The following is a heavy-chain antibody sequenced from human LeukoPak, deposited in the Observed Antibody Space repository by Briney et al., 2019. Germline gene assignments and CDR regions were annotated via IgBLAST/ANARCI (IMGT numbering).Heavy chain of an antibody. D-gene: IGHD4-17*01. J-gene: IGHJ5*02. CDR2: IYYSGIT. V-gene: IGHV4-59*12. CDR1: GGSISSYY. CDR3: ARSLDGDFYNWFDP. Sequence: PSETLSLTCTVSGGSISSYYWSWIRQPPGKGLEWIGYIYYSGITNYNPSLKSRVTMSVDTSKNQFSLKLSSVTAADTAVYYCARSLDGDFYNWFDPWGQGTLVTVSS.